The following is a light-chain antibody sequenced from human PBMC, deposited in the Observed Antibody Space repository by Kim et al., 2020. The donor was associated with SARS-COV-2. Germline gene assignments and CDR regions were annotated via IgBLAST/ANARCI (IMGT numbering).Light chain of an antibody. Sequence: AIQLTQSPSSLSASVGDRVTITCRASQGINNALAWYQQKPGEPPKLLIYDASSLESGVPSRFSGSGSGTDFTLRISSLQPEDFATYYCQQFNSYVITFGQGTRLEIK. CDR2: DAS. V-gene: IGKV1-13*02. J-gene: IGKJ5*01. CDR3: QQFNSYVIT. CDR1: QGINNA.